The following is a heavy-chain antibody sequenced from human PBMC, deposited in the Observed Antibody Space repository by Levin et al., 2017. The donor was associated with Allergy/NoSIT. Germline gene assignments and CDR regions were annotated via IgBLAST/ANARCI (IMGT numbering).Heavy chain of an antibody. CDR1: GFTFSNAW. CDR2: IKSKTDGGTI. J-gene: IGHJ4*02. V-gene: IGHV3-15*01. D-gene: IGHD6-13*01. CDR3: TTYSSSWYYFDY. Sequence: GGSLRLSCAASGFTFSNAWMSWVRQAPGKGLEWVGRIKSKTDGGTIEYAAPVKGRFTISRDDSKNTLPLQMNSLKTEDTAVYYCTTYSSSWYYFDYWGQGTLVTVSS.